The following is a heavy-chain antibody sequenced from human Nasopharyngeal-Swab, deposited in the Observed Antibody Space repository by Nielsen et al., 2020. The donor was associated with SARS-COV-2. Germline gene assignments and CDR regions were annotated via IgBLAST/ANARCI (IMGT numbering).Heavy chain of an antibody. Sequence: ESLKISCAVYGGSFSGYYWSWIRQPPGKGLEWIGEINHSGSTNYNPSLKSRVTISVDTSKNQFSLKLSPVTAADTAVYYCASYCGGDCYAFDYWGQGTLVTVSS. J-gene: IGHJ4*02. CDR3: ASYCGGDCYAFDY. V-gene: IGHV4-34*01. D-gene: IGHD2-21*02. CDR1: GGSFSGYY. CDR2: INHSGST.